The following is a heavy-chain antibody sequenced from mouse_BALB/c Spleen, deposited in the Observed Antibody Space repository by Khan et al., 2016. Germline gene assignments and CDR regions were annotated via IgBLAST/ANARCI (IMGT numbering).Heavy chain of an antibody. Sequence: EVELVESGGGLVQPGGSRKLSCAASGFTFSSFGMHWVRQAPEKGLEWVAYISSGSSTIYYADTVKGRFTISRDNPKNTLFLQMTSLRSEDSAMYYCARKAARNSYAMDYWGQGTSVTFSS. J-gene: IGHJ4*01. CDR2: ISSGSSTI. CDR3: ARKAARNSYAMDY. V-gene: IGHV5-17*02. CDR1: GFTFSSFG.